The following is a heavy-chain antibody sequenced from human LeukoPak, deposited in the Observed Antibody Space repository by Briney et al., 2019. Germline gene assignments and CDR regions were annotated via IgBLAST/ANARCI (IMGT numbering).Heavy chain of an antibody. CDR3: ARDGEYYDFWSGYSVDY. D-gene: IGHD3-3*01. CDR1: GFTFSSYW. CDR2: IKQDGSEK. V-gene: IGHV3-7*01. J-gene: IGHJ4*02. Sequence: GGSLRLSCAASGFTFSSYWMSWVRQAPGKGLEWVANIKQDGSEKYYVDSVKGRFTIPRDNAKNSLYLQMNSLRAEDTAVYYCARDGEYYDFWSGYSVDYWGQGTLVTVSS.